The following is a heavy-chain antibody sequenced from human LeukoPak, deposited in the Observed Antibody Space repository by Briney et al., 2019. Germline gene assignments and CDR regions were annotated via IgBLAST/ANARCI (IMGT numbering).Heavy chain of an antibody. CDR3: ASGYDIDY. V-gene: IGHV3-30*04. CDR1: GFTFSSYA. Sequence: PGGSLRLSCAASGFTFSSYAMHWVRQAPGKGLEWVAVISYDGSNKYYADSVKGRFTISGDNSKNTLYLQMNSLRAEDTAVYYCASGYDIDYWGQGTLVTVSS. CDR2: ISYDGSNK. J-gene: IGHJ4*02. D-gene: IGHD5-12*01.